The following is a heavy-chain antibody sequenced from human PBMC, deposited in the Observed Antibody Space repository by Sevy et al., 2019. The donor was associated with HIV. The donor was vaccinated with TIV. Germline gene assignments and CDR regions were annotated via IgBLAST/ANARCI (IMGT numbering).Heavy chain of an antibody. D-gene: IGHD2-15*01. V-gene: IGHV3-30-3*01. CDR3: ARDGDGYSCCGAFDI. J-gene: IGHJ3*02. CDR1: GFTFSSYA. Sequence: GGSLRLSCAASGFTFSSYAMHWVRQAPGKGLEWVAVISYDGSNKYYADSVKGRFTISRDNSKNTLYLQMNGLRAEDTAVYYCARDGDGYSCCGAFDIWGQGTMVTVS. CDR2: ISYDGSNK.